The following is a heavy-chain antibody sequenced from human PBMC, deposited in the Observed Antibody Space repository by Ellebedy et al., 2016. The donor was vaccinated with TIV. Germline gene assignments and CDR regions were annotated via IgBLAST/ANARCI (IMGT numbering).Heavy chain of an antibody. J-gene: IGHJ3*02. CDR3: AKTPRDILTGCGAFDI. CDR2: IFAGGTT. CDR1: GGSISSYQ. Sequence: MPSETLSLTCSVSGGSISSYQLSWIRQPAGKGLEWIGRIFAGGTTNYNPSLKSRVTMSLDTSGNKFSLHLRSVTARDTAVYYCAKTPRDILTGCGAFDIWGQGTMVTVSS. V-gene: IGHV4-4*07. D-gene: IGHD3-9*01.